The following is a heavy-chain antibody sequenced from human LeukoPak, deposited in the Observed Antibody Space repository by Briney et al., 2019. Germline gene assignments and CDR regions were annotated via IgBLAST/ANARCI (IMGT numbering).Heavy chain of an antibody. D-gene: IGHD5-24*01. CDR2: IYTSGST. J-gene: IGHJ4*02. CDR1: GGSISSGSYY. V-gene: IGHV4-61*02. Sequence: SETLSLTCTVSGGSISSGSYYWSWIRQPAGKGLEWIGRIYTSGSTNYNPSLKSRVTISVDTSKNQFSLKLSSVTAADTAVYYCPSARDGYNWSYWGQGTLVTVSS. CDR3: PSARDGYNWSY.